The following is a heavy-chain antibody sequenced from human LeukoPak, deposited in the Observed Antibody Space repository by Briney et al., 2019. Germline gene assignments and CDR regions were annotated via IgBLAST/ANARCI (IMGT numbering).Heavy chain of an antibody. V-gene: IGHV3-23*01. J-gene: IGHJ4*02. CDR1: GFTFSSYA. CDR3: AKGVAVASPYYFDY. Sequence: GGSLRLSCAASGFTFSSYAMSWVRQAPGKGLEWVSPISGSGSSTYYADSVKGRFTISRDNSKNTLYLQMNSLRAEDTAVYYCAKGVAVASPYYFDYWGQGALVTVSS. D-gene: IGHD6-19*01. CDR2: ISGSGSST.